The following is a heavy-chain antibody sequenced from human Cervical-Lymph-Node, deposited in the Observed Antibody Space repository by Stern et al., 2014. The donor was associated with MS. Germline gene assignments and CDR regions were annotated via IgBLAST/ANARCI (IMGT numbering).Heavy chain of an antibody. CDR1: GYSFNIYW. CDR3: ARRGMDV. V-gene: IGHV5-51*01. Sequence: VQLVQSGAEVKKPGESLTISCKGFGYSFNIYWIAWVRQRPGKGLEWMGIIYPDDYDTGYSPSFHGQVTLSVDTSISTAYLQWSSLKPSDTATYFCARRGMDVWGQGTSVTVSS. CDR2: IYPDDYDT. J-gene: IGHJ6*02.